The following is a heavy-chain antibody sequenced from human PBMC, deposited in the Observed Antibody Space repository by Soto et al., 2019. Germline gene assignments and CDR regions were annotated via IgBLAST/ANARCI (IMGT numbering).Heavy chain of an antibody. J-gene: IGHJ4*02. CDR1: GYSFTSYA. CDR2: INAGNGNT. D-gene: IGHD6-13*01. V-gene: IGHV1-3*01. Sequence: ASVKVSCKASGYSFTSYAMHWVRQAPGQRLEWMGWINAGNGNTKYSQKFQGRVTITRDTSASTAYMELSSLRSEDTAVYYCARAGGIAAASHYWGQGTLVTVSS. CDR3: ARAGGIAAASHY.